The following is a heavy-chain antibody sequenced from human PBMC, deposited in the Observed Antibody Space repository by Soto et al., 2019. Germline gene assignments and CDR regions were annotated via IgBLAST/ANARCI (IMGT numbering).Heavy chain of an antibody. CDR1: GGSISSSSYY. D-gene: IGHD3-10*01. CDR2: IYYSGST. Sequence: SETLSLTCIVSGGSISSSSYYWGWIRQPPGKGLEWIGSIYYSGSTYYNPSLKSRVTISVDTSKNQFSLKLSSVTAADTAVYYCAGSFGTESQAFDYWGQGTLVTVSS. CDR3: AGSFGTESQAFDY. V-gene: IGHV4-39*01. J-gene: IGHJ4*02.